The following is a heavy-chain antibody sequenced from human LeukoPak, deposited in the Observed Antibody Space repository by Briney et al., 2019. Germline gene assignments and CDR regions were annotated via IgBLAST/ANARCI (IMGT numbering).Heavy chain of an antibody. D-gene: IGHD6-19*01. J-gene: IGHJ6*02. CDR1: GFTFSSYG. CDR2: IWYDGSNK. Sequence: GGSLRLSCAASGFTFSSYGMHWVRQAPGKGLEWVVVIWYDGSNKYYADSVKGRFTISRDNSKNTLYLQMNSLRAEDTAVYYCARDYSSGWPTYYYYGMDVWGQGTTVTVSS. V-gene: IGHV3-33*01. CDR3: ARDYSSGWPTYYYYGMDV.